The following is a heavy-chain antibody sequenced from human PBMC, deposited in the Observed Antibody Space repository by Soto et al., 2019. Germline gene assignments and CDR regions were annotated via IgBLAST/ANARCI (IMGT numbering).Heavy chain of an antibody. V-gene: IGHV3-9*01. CDR3: AKGFCSSTRCLTYSYMDV. CDR2: VSWNNGTM. J-gene: IGHJ6*03. Sequence: EVQLVESGGGLVQPGRSLRLSCAASGFSFDEYAMHWVRQAPGKGLEWVSGVSWNNGTMGYGDSVRGRFAISRDNTKNSLYLQMNSLTTEDTALYYCAKGFCSSTRCLTYSYMDVWGKGTTVTVSS. D-gene: IGHD2-2*01. CDR1: GFSFDEYA.